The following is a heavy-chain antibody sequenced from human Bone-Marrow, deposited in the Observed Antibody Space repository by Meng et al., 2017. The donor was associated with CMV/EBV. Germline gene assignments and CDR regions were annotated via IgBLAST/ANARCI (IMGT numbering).Heavy chain of an antibody. CDR3: ARAIVGALGMDV. V-gene: IGHV3-13*01. CDR2: IGTAGDT. J-gene: IGHJ6*02. CDR1: GLTFSSYA. D-gene: IGHD1-26*01. Sequence: GGSLRLSCAASGLTFSSYAMSWVRQATGKGLEWVSAIGTAGDTYYPGSVKGRFTISRENAKNSLYLQMNSLRAGDTAVYYCARAIVGALGMDVWGQGTTVTVSS.